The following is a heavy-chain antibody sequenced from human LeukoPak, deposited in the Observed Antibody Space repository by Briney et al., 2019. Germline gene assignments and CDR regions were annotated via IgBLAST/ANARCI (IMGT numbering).Heavy chain of an antibody. J-gene: IGHJ4*02. V-gene: IGHV1-2*02. CDR3: ARALYTSRSYLATFSPTNFDY. CDR1: GYTFTNYY. D-gene: IGHD6-13*01. Sequence: ASVKVSCKASGYTFTNYYMHWVRQAPGQGLEWMGWINPNTGGTNYAQKFQGRVTMTRDTSISTPYMELSWLRSDDTAVYHCARALYTSRSYLATFSPTNFDYWGQGTLVTVSS. CDR2: INPNTGGT.